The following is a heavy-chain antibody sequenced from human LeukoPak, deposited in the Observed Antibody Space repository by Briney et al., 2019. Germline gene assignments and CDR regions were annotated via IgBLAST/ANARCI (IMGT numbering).Heavy chain of an antibody. V-gene: IGHV3-73*01. CDR1: GFTFSGSA. D-gene: IGHD5-12*01. Sequence: GGSLRLSCAASGFTFSGSAMHWVRQASGKGLEWVGRIRSKANSYATAYAASVKGRFTISRDDSKNTAYLQMNSLKTEDTAVYYCTRRYSGHDDFDYWGQGTLVTVSS. J-gene: IGHJ4*02. CDR2: IRSKANSYAT. CDR3: TRRYSGHDDFDY.